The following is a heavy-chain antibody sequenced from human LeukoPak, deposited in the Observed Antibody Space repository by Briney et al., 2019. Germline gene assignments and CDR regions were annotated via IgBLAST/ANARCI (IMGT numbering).Heavy chain of an antibody. CDR3: ARGSGWYPDY. V-gene: IGHV3-7*04. CDR2: IKQDGSEK. D-gene: IGHD6-19*01. J-gene: IGHJ4*02. Sequence: GGSLRLSCAASGFAFGSCWMSWVRQAPGKGLEWVANIKQDGSEKHYVDSVKGRFTISRDNAKNSLYLQMNSLRAEDTVVYYCARGSGWYPDYWGQGTLVTVSS. CDR1: GFAFGSCW.